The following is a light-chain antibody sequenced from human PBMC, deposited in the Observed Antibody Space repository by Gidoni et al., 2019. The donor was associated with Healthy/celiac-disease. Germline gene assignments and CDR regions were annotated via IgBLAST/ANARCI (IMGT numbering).Light chain of an antibody. CDR2: DAS. CDR3: QKYDNLPFT. CDR1: QDISNY. J-gene: IGKJ5*01. Sequence: DIQMTQSPSSLSASVGDRVTITCQASQDISNYLNWYQQKPGKAPKLLIYDASNLETVVPSRCSGSGSGTDFTFTISSLQAEDIATYYCQKYDNLPFTFGQGTRLEIK. V-gene: IGKV1-33*01.